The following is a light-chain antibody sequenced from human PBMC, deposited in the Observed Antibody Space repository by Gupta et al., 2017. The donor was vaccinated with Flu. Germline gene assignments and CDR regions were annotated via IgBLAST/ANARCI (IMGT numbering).Light chain of an antibody. CDR3: RARGISVSE. Sequence: SVLTQPTPVYGPPGQRRTIPCTGSSSNMGAGYDVHWNQQGPGTNPKILIYANSHRPSGVPDRCSGSRSGTSAALAITRLQPEDEAVYDCRARGISVSEFGGGTKVTVL. CDR1: SSNMGAGYD. CDR2: ANS. J-gene: IGLJ2*01. V-gene: IGLV1-40*01.